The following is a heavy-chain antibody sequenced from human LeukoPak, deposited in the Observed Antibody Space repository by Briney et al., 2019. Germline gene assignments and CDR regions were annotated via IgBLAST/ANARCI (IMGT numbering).Heavy chain of an antibody. CDR1: GFTFSSYG. CDR2: IYSGGST. V-gene: IGHV3-53*01. CDR3: ARGGSLYYMDV. D-gene: IGHD3-10*01. Sequence: GGSLRLSCAASGFTFSSYGMHWVRQAPGKGLEWVSVIYSGGSTYYADSVKGRFTISRDNSKNTLYLQMNSLRAEDTAVYYCARGGSLYYMDVWGKGTTVTISS. J-gene: IGHJ6*03.